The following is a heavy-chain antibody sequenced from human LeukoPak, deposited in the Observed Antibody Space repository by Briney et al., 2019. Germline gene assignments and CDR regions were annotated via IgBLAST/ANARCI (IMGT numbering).Heavy chain of an antibody. D-gene: IGHD6-13*01. CDR2: IYYSGRT. Sequence: SETLSLTCTVSGGSISSYYWSWIRQPPGKGLEWIGYIYYSGRTNYNPSLKSRVTISVDPSKNQFSLKLSSVTAADTAVYYCARLTYSSSWYPLIDYWGQGTLVTVSS. J-gene: IGHJ4*02. CDR3: ARLTYSSSWYPLIDY. V-gene: IGHV4-59*08. CDR1: GGSISSYY.